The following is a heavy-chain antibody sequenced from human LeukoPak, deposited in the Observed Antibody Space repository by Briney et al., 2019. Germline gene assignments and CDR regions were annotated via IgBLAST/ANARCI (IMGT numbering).Heavy chain of an antibody. CDR1: GDSISSSSYC. D-gene: IGHD2-15*01. Sequence: SETLSLTCTVSGDSISSSSYCWDWIRQPPGKGLEWIGNIYNSANTHYNPSLKTRITMSVDTSKNQFSLKLNSVTAADTGIYYCARVLNCSGGSCYLFILDYWGQGTLVTVSS. J-gene: IGHJ4*02. CDR3: ARVLNCSGGSCYLFILDY. CDR2: IYNSANT. V-gene: IGHV4-39*01.